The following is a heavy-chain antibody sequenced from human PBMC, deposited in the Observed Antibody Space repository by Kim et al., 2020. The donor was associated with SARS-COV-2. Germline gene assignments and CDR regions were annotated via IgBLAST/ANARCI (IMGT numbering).Heavy chain of an antibody. V-gene: IGHV3-23*01. Sequence: GGSLRLSCAASGFTFSSYAMSWVRQAPGKGLEWVSAISSSGGSTYYADSVKGRFTISRDNSKNTLYLQMNSLRADTAVYYCAKDVNSNYAGVYYYYGMDVWGQGTTV. CDR1: GFTFSSYA. J-gene: IGHJ6*02. D-gene: IGHD4-4*01. CDR2: ISSSGGST. CDR3: AKDVNSNYAGVYYYYGMDV.